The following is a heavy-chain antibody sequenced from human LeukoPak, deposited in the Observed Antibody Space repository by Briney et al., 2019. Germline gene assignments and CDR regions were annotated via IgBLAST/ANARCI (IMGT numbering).Heavy chain of an antibody. Sequence: SETLSLTCTVSGGSISSYYWSWIRQPPGKGLEWIGYIYYSGSTNYNPSLKSRVTISVDTSKNQFSLKLSSVTAADTAVYYCARRMGVPNIWLDPWGQGTLVTVSS. CDR1: GGSISSYY. J-gene: IGHJ5*02. D-gene: IGHD2-2*01. V-gene: IGHV4-59*01. CDR2: IYYSGST. CDR3: ARRMGVPNIWLDP.